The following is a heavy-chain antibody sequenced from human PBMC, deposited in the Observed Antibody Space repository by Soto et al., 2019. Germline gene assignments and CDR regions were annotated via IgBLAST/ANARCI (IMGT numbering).Heavy chain of an antibody. Sequence: ACLKVSCKASAYTFTIYDIKWVRLAPGPGLTWMRWMNPNSGNTGYAQKFQGRVTMTRNTSISTANMKLSSMRSENTAMNYLTRFGYSGYLPRRWDYYYGMYVWSQGSTVTVS. V-gene: IGHV1-8*01. D-gene: IGHD5-12*01. CDR1: AYTFTIYD. CDR2: MNPNSGNT. J-gene: IGHJ6*02. CDR3: TRFGYSGYLPRRWDYYYGMYV.